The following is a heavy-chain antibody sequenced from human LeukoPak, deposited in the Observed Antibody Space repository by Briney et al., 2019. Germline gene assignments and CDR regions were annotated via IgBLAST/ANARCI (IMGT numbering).Heavy chain of an antibody. CDR2: IRQDGSEK. D-gene: IGHD3-22*01. CDR3: ARDDGSGHNDAFDI. V-gene: IGHV3-7*01. Sequence: GGSLRLSCAASGFTFSSYWMSWVRQAPGKGLEWVANIRQDGSEKYYVDSVKGRLTISRDNAKNSLYLQMNSLRAEDTAVYYCARDDGSGHNDAFDIWGQGTMVTVSS. CDR1: GFTFSSYW. J-gene: IGHJ3*02.